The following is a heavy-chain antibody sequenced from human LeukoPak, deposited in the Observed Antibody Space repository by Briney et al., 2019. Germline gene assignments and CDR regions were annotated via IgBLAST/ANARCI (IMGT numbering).Heavy chain of an antibody. J-gene: IGHJ4*02. CDR2: ISGSGGST. V-gene: IGHV3-23*01. D-gene: IGHD3-3*01. CDR3: AKVPSFWSGPPDY. CDR1: GFTFSSYA. Sequence: GGSLRLSCAASGFTFSSYAMSWVRQAPGKGLEWVSAISGSGGSTYYADSVKGRFTIFRDNSRNTFYLQMNSPRAEDTAVYYCAKVPSFWSGPPDYWGQGTLVTVSS.